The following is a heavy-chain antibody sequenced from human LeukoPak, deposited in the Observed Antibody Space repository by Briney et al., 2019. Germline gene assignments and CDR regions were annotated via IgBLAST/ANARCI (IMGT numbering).Heavy chain of an antibody. CDR1: GGTFSSYA. J-gene: IGHJ4*02. Sequence: AVKVSCKASGGTFSSYAISWVRQAPGQGLEWMGRIIDILVIANYRQKFQGRVTITADKSTSTAYMEPSSLRSEDTAVYYCARLYDSSGYYERAFDYWGQGALVTVS. CDR2: IIDILVIA. V-gene: IGHV1-69*04. D-gene: IGHD3-22*01. CDR3: ARLYDSSGYYERAFDY.